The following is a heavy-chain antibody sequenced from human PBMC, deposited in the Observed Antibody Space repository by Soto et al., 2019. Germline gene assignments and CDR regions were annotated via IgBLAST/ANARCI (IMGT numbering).Heavy chain of an antibody. J-gene: IGHJ5*02. CDR1: SGSFSDYY. CDR3: ASRGGYCSSASCYSPFYP. D-gene: IGHD2-2*02. CDR2: INHSGST. Sequence: QVQLQQWGAGLLKPSETLSLSCAVYSGSFSDYYWSWIRQPPGKGLEWIGEINHSGSTNYNPSLMRRVTMSVDTSNNQFSLKLTSVTAADTAVYYCASRGGYCSSASCYSPFYPWGQGTPVTV. V-gene: IGHV4-34*01.